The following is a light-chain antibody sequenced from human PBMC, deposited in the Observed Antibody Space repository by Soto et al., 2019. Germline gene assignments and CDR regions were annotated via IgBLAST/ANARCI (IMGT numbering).Light chain of an antibody. CDR2: EVS. Sequence: QSALTQPASVSGSPGQSITISCAGTSSDVGGYKYVSWYQQHPGKAPKLMIYEVSNRPSGVSNRFSGSKSGNTASLTISGLQAEDKADYYCNSYTSTYTGVFGTGTKVTVL. CDR1: SSDVGGYKY. V-gene: IGLV2-14*01. CDR3: NSYTSTYTGV. J-gene: IGLJ1*01.